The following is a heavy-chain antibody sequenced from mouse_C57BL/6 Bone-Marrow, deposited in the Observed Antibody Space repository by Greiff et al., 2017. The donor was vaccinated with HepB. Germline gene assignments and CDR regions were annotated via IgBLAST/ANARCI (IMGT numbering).Heavy chain of an antibody. J-gene: IGHJ4*01. Sequence: QVQLQQSGAELARPGASVKMSCKASGYTFTSYTMHWVKQRPGQGLEWIGYINPSSGYTKYNQKFKDKATLTADKSSSTAYMQLSRLTSEDSAVYYCARKEDYYGSSLYAMDYWGQGTSVTVSS. CDR2: INPSSGYT. CDR1: GYTFTSYT. CDR3: ARKEDYYGSSLYAMDY. V-gene: IGHV1-4*01. D-gene: IGHD1-1*01.